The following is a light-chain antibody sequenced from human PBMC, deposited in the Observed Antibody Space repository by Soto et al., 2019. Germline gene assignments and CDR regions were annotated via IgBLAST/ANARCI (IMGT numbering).Light chain of an antibody. CDR3: QQYGSSHTWT. V-gene: IGKV1-39*01. Sequence: DIQMTQSPSSLSASVGDRVTITCRASQSISSYLNWYQQKPGKAPKLLIYAASSLQSGVPSRFSGSGSGTDFTLTLSRLEPEDSAVYYCQQYGSSHTWTFGQGTKVDIK. J-gene: IGKJ1*01. CDR1: QSISSY. CDR2: AAS.